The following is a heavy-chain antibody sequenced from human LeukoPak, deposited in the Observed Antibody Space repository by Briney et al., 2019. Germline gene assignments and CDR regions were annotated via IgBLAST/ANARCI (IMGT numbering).Heavy chain of an antibody. V-gene: IGHV6-1*01. D-gene: IGHD1-1*01. Sequence: SQTLSLTCALSGDSVSSNSAAWNWIRQSPSRGLEWLVRTYYRSKWYNDYAVSVKSRITINPDTSTNQFSLQLNSVTPEDTAVYYCARDRPHATGYYYYYYMDVWGKGTTVTVSS. CDR2: TYYRSKWYN. CDR1: GDSVSSNSAA. J-gene: IGHJ6*03. CDR3: ARDRPHATGYYYYYYMDV.